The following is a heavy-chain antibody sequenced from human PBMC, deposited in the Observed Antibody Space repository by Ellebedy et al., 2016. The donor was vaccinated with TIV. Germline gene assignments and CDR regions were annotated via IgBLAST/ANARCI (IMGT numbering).Heavy chain of an antibody. J-gene: IGHJ4*02. CDR2: FDPEDGET. D-gene: IGHD2-2*01. CDR3: AIEALDETYQLFDY. V-gene: IGHV1-24*01. Sequence: AASVKVSCKVSGYTLTELSMHWVRQAPGKGLEWMGGFDPEDGETIYAQKFQGRVTMTEDTSTDTAYMELSSLRSDDTAVYYCAIEALDETYQLFDYWGQGTLVTVSS. CDR1: GYTLTELS.